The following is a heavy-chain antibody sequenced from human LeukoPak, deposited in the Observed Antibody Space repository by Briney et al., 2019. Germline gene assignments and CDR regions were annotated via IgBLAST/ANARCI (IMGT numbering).Heavy chain of an antibody. Sequence: SETLSLTCTVSGGSISSGGYYWSWIRQPPGKGLEWIGYIYHSGSTYYSPSLKSRVTISVDRSKNQFSLKLSSVTAADTAVYYCARTGWDGSGSYYFDYWGQGTLVTVSS. D-gene: IGHD3-10*01. J-gene: IGHJ4*02. CDR1: GGSISSGGYY. CDR2: IYHSGST. V-gene: IGHV4-30-2*01. CDR3: ARTGWDGSGSYYFDY.